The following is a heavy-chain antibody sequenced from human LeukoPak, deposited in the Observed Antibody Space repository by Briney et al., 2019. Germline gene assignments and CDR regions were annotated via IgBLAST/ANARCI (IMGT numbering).Heavy chain of an antibody. CDR3: ARDQWSYYDSQPQRNAAFDI. CDR2: IIPIVGIA. D-gene: IGHD3-22*01. CDR1: GGSFSSYA. Sequence: SVKVSCKASGGSFSSYAMSWVRQAPGQGLEWMGRIIPIVGIANYAQKFQGRVTITADKSTSTAYMELSSLRSEDTAVYYCARDQWSYYDSQPQRNAAFDIWGQGTMVTVSS. J-gene: IGHJ3*02. V-gene: IGHV1-69*04.